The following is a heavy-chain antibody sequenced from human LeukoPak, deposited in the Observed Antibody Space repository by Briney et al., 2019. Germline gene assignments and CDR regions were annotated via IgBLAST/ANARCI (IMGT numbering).Heavy chain of an antibody. CDR1: GDRVSSNSAA. D-gene: IGHD1-1*01. J-gene: IGHJ6*02. CDR3: ARQSSTDYYYYGLDV. CDR2: TYYRSKWYY. V-gene: IGHV6-1*01. Sequence: SQTLSLTFAISGDRVSSNSAAWNWLRQSPSRGLEWLGRTYYRSKWYYDYALSVKRRIVINPDTSKNQFSLQLNSVTPEDTAVYYCARQSSTDYYYYGLDVWGQGTTVAVSS.